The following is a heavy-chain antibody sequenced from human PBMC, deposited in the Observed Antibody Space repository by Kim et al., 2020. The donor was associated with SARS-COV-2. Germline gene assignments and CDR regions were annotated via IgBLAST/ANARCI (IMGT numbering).Heavy chain of an antibody. D-gene: IGHD2-15*01. V-gene: IGHV4-31*02. CDR3: AREECSGGSCYTKPYGMDV. J-gene: IGHJ6*02. Sequence: SRVTISVDTSKNQFSLKLSSVTAGDTAVYYCAREECSGGSCYTKPYGMDVWGQGTTVTVSS.